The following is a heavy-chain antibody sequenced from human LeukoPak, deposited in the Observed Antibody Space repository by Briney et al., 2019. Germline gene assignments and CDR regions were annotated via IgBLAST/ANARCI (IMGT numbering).Heavy chain of an antibody. J-gene: IGHJ4*02. CDR3: AKSRCSSTSCYTTSTYDY. D-gene: IGHD2-2*02. Sequence: GGSLRLSCAASGFTFSSYAMSWVRQAPGKGLEWVSANSGSGGSTYYADSVKGRFTISRDNSKNTLYLQMNSLRAEDTAVYYCAKSRCSSTSCYTTSTYDYWGQGTLVTVSS. V-gene: IGHV3-23*01. CDR1: GFTFSSYA. CDR2: NSGSGGST.